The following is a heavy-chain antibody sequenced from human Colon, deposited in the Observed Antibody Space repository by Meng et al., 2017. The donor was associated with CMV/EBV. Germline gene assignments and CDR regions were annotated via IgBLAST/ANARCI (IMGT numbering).Heavy chain of an antibody. J-gene: IGHJ4*02. CDR2: INHSGST. CDR3: ASPYYYDSSGYNN. Sequence: QGTLQEVGAGLLKPSETLSLTCAVYGGSFSGYYWSWIRQPPGKGLEWIGEINHSGSTNYNPSLKSRVTISVDTSKNQFSLKLSSVTAADTAVYYCASPYYYDSSGYNNWGQGTLVTSPQ. D-gene: IGHD3-22*01. V-gene: IGHV4-34*01. CDR1: GGSFSGYY.